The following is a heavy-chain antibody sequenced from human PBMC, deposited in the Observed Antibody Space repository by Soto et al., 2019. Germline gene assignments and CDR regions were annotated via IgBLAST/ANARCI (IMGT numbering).Heavy chain of an antibody. J-gene: IGHJ5*02. CDR3: ARDRGLIGTTLGYFDP. Sequence: EVQLVESGGGLVKPGGSLRLSCAASGFTFGSCTMNWVRQAPGKGLEWVSSISSASSFIYYADSVKGRFTISRDNARNSLYLQMNSLRAEDTAVYYCARDRGLIGTTLGYFDPWGQGTLVTVSS. D-gene: IGHD1-7*01. CDR1: GFTFGSCT. CDR2: ISSASSFI. V-gene: IGHV3-21*01.